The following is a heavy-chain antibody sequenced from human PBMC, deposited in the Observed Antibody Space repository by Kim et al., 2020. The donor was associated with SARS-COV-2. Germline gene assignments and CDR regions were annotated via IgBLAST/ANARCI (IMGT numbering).Heavy chain of an antibody. D-gene: IGHD3-16*01. J-gene: IGHJ3*01. CDR3: ARHKIGARSFDV. CDR2: IKDDGTEK. Sequence: GGSLRLSCAASRFTFSSHWMTWVRQAPGTGLEWVACIKDDGTEKFYGDALKGRFIISRDNAENSLYLQMNSLRAEDTAIYYCARHKIGARSFDVWGQGTMVTVS. CDR1: RFTFSSHW. V-gene: IGHV3-7*03.